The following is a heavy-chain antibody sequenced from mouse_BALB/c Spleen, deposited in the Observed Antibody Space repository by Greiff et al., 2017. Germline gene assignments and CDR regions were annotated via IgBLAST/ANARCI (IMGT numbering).Heavy chain of an antibody. J-gene: IGHJ2*01. Sequence: VQLQQSGAELVRPGVSVKISCKGSGYTFTDYAMHWVKQSHAKSLEWIGVISTYYGDASYNQKFKGKATMTVDKPSSTAYMELARLTSEDSAIYYCAYGSSYFDYWGQGTTLTVSS. V-gene: IGHV1S137*01. D-gene: IGHD1-1*01. CDR3: AYGSSYFDY. CDR1: GYTFTDYA. CDR2: ISTYYGDA.